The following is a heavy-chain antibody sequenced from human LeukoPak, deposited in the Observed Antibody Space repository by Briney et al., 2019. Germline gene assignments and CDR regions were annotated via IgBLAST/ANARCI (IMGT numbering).Heavy chain of an antibody. CDR1: SGSISSYY. V-gene: IGHV4-59*08. CDR3: ARHHGAVAGPLDY. D-gene: IGHD6-19*01. CDR2: IYYSGST. Sequence: SETLSLTCTVSSGSISSYYWSWIRQPPGKGLEWIGYIYYSGSTNYNPSLKSRVTISVDTSKNQFSLKLSSVTAADTAVYYCARHHGAVAGPLDYWGQGTLVTVSS. J-gene: IGHJ4*02.